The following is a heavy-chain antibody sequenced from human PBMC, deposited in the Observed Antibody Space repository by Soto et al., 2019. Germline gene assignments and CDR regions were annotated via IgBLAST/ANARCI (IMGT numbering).Heavy chain of an antibody. V-gene: IGHV1-18*04. J-gene: IGHJ4*02. CDR2: IGAYNGNT. CDR3: ARAYRPFWSGYYLGY. CDR1: GYTFTSYG. Sequence: GASVKVSCKASGYTFTSYGISWVRQAPGQGLEWMGWIGAYNGNTNYAQKLQGRVTMTTDTSTSTAYMELRSLRSDDTAVYYCARAYRPFWSGYYLGYWGQGTLVTVSS. D-gene: IGHD3-3*01.